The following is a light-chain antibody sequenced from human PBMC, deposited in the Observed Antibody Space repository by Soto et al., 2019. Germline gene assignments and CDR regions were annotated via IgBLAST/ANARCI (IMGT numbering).Light chain of an antibody. J-gene: IGKJ5*01. CDR3: QQYENLPT. Sequence: DIQMTQSPSSLSASVRDRVTITCRASQSISSYLNWYQQKPGKAPKLLIYAASSLQSGVPSRFSGSGSGTDFTFTISRLQPEDIATYYCQQYENLPTFGQGTRLEIK. V-gene: IGKV1-33*01. CDR2: AAS. CDR1: QSISSY.